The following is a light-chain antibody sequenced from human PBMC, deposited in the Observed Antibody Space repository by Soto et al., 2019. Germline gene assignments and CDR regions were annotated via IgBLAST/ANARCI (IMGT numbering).Light chain of an antibody. CDR3: QQYSNWPLT. J-gene: IGKJ4*01. CDR1: QSVSSN. V-gene: IGKV3-15*01. CDR2: GAS. Sequence: EIVMTQSPATLSVSPGEGATLSCRASQSVSSNLAWYQQKPGQAPRLLILGASTRATGIPARFSGSGSGTEFSLSISALQSEDFAIYYCQQYSNWPLTFGGGTKVEIK.